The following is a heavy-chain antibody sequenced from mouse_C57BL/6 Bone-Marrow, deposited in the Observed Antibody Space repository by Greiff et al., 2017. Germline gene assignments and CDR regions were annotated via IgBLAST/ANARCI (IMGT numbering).Heavy chain of an antibody. CDR1: GYTFTSYW. V-gene: IGHV1-50*01. CDR3: ARDYYGSSMFAY. J-gene: IGHJ3*01. D-gene: IGHD1-1*01. CDR2: IDPSDSYT. Sequence: QVQLQQSGAELVKPGASVKLSCKASGYTFTSYWMQWVKQRPGQGLEWIGEIDPSDSYTNYNQKFKGKATLTVDTSSSTAYMQRSSLTSEDSAVYYCARDYYGSSMFAYWGQGTLVTVSA.